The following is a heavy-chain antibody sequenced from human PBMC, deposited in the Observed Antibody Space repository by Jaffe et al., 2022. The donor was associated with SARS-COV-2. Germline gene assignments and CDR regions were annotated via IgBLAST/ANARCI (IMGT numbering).Heavy chain of an antibody. CDR1: GGSISSGGYY. CDR2: IYSSGST. V-gene: IGHV4-61*02. CDR3: ARTDNYYGSGSYQNWFDP. Sequence: QVQLQESGPGLLKPSQTLSLTCTVSGGSISSGGYYWNWIRQPAGKGLEWIGRIYSSGSTNYNPSLKSRVTISVDTSKNQFSLKLSSVTAADTAVYYCARTDNYYGSGSYQNWFDPWGQGTLVTVSS. J-gene: IGHJ5*02. D-gene: IGHD3-10*01.